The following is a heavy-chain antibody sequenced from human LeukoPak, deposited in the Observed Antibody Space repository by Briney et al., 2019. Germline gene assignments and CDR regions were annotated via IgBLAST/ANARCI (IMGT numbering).Heavy chain of an antibody. CDR2: ISDSGGST. CDR1: GITLSNYG. Sequence: GGSLRLSCAVSGITLSNYGMSWVRQAPGKGLEWVAGISDSGGSTNYADSVKGRFTISRDNAKNSLYLQMNSLRAEDTALYYCAKEGGVGAFDYWGQGTLVTVSS. CDR3: AKEGGVGAFDY. D-gene: IGHD1-26*01. J-gene: IGHJ4*02. V-gene: IGHV3-23*01.